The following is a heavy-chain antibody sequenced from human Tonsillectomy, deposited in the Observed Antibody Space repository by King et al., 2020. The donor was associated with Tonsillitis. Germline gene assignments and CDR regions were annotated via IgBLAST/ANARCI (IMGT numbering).Heavy chain of an antibody. Sequence: VQLVESGGGLVKPGGSLRLSCAASGFTFSDYYMSWIRQAPGKGLEWVSYISSSSSYTNYADSVKGRFTISRDNAKNSLYLQMNSLRAEDTAVYYCARDLRPEYYGSGRYSPKAHYYYGMDVWGQGTTVTVSS. CDR1: GFTFSDYY. V-gene: IGHV3-11*06. J-gene: IGHJ6*02. D-gene: IGHD3-10*01. CDR2: ISSSSSYT. CDR3: ARDLRPEYYGSGRYSPKAHYYYGMDV.